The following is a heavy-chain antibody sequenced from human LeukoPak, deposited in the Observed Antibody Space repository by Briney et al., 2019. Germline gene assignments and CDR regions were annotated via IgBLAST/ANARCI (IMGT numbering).Heavy chain of an antibody. CDR1: GFTFPNSA. D-gene: IGHD1-20*01. CDR3: AADRTYNWNDVNAFDI. V-gene: IGHV1-58*01. Sequence: PEASVKVSCKASGFTFPNSAVQWVRQARGQRLEWIGWIVVDSGNRNYAREFQERVSITRDVSTSTAYMELSSLTSEDTAVYYCAADRTYNWNDVNAFDIWGQGTVVTVSS. CDR2: IVVDSGNR. J-gene: IGHJ3*02.